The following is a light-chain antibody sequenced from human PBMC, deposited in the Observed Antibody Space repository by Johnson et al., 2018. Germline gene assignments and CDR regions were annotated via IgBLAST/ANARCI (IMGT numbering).Light chain of an antibody. CDR1: SSNIGNNY. J-gene: IGLJ1*01. Sequence: QSVLTQPPSVSAAPGQKVTISCSGSSSNIGNNYVSWYQQLPGTAPKLLIYENNKRPSGIPDRFSCSKSGTSATLALTGLQTGDEADYYCGTWDSSLSAGNVFGTGTKVTVL. V-gene: IGLV1-51*02. CDR3: GTWDSSLSAGNV. CDR2: ENN.